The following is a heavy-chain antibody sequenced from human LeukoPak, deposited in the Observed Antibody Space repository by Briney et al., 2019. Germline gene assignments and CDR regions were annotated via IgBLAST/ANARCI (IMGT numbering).Heavy chain of an antibody. CDR1: GGSISSSSYY. CDR3: ARYSSSWYFVPTPREYYFDY. CDR2: IYYSGST. Sequence: PSETLSLTCTVSGGSISSSSYYWGWIRQPTGKGLEWIGSIYYSGSTYYNPSLKSRVTISVDTSKNQFSLKLSSVTAADTAVYYCARYSSSWYFVPTPREYYFDYWGQGTLVTVSS. D-gene: IGHD6-13*01. V-gene: IGHV4-39*01. J-gene: IGHJ4*02.